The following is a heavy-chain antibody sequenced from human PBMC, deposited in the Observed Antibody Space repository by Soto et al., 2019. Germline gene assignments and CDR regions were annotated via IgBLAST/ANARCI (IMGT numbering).Heavy chain of an antibody. D-gene: IGHD4-4*01. Sequence: QVQLVQSGAEAKRPGASVKVSCKASGYSFTGEYMHWVRQAPGQGLEWMGWIIPHSGETNYAQKFQARVTLTRDTSISTAYMHLSGLTSDDTAVYYCARETDDFTNGAHDLWGPGTLVTVSS. CDR3: ARETDDFTNGAHDL. J-gene: IGHJ5*02. V-gene: IGHV1-2*02. CDR2: IIPHSGET. CDR1: GYSFTGEY.